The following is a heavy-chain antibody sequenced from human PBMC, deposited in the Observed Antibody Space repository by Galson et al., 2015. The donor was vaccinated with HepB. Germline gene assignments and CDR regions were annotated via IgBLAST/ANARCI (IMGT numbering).Heavy chain of an antibody. CDR2: IIPIFGTA. Sequence: SVKVSCKASGGTFSSYAISWVRQAPGQGLEWMGGIIPIFGTANYAQKFQGRVTITADESTSTAYMELSSLRSEDTAVYYCASDGYCSGGSCSHKTMDVWGQGTTVTVSS. CDR1: GGTFSSYA. D-gene: IGHD2-15*01. J-gene: IGHJ6*02. CDR3: ASDGYCSGGSCSHKTMDV. V-gene: IGHV1-69*13.